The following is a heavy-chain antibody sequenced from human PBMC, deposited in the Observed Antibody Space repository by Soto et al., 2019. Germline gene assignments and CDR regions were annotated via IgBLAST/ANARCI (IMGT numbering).Heavy chain of an antibody. CDR2: ISPHHGKT. D-gene: IGHD6-19*01. Sequence: ASVKVSCKTSGYTFVTYYISWLRQAPGKGIEWMGWISPHHGKTNYIEDLQGRVTLTADTSTSTAYMGLRNLRSDDTAVYFCARDSSHYFDYWGRGTLVTVSS. V-gene: IGHV1-18*04. CDR3: ARDSSHYFDY. J-gene: IGHJ4*02. CDR1: GYTFVTYY.